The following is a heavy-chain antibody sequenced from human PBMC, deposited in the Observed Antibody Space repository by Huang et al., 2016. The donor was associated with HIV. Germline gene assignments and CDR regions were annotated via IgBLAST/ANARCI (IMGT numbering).Heavy chain of an antibody. CDR2: IYSGGTT. D-gene: IGHD2-8*02. V-gene: IGHV3-53*01. Sequence: EVQLVESGGGLIQPGGSLRLSGAASGFTVSPNNLTLVRQAPGKGLEWFSLIYSGGTTYYADAVKGRFTISRDDSENTLYLHMTSLRAGDTAVCYCAKEGDTGAALGYWGQGTLVTVS. CDR3: AKEGDTGAALGY. J-gene: IGHJ4*02. CDR1: GFTVSPNN.